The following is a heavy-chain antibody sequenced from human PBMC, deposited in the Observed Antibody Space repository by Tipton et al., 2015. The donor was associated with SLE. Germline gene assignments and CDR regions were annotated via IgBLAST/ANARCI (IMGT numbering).Heavy chain of an antibody. CDR3: AASRAKTLGNWFGP. V-gene: IGHV4-39*01. J-gene: IGHJ5*02. Sequence: TLSLTCTVSGDSISSGGHYWSWIRQPPGKGLEWVASISSSGSTYYNPSLNSRVVISLDTDQFSLEVRSVTAADTAVYFCAASRAKTLGNWFGPWGQGTLVTVSS. CDR2: ISSSGST. CDR1: GDSISSGGHY. D-gene: IGHD7-27*01.